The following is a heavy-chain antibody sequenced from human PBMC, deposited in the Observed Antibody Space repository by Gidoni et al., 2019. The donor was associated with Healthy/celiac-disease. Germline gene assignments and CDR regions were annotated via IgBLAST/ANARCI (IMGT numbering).Heavy chain of an antibody. Sequence: EVQLLESGGGLVQPGGSLRLSCAASGFTFSSYAMSWVRQAPGKGLEWVSAISGSRGSTYYADSVKGRFTISRDNSKNTLYLQMNSLRAEDTAVYYCAKGVYNVVVPAAAYWYFDLWGRGTLVTVSS. V-gene: IGHV3-23*01. CDR3: AKGVYNVVVPAAAYWYFDL. D-gene: IGHD2-2*01. J-gene: IGHJ2*01. CDR2: ISGSRGST. CDR1: GFTFSSYA.